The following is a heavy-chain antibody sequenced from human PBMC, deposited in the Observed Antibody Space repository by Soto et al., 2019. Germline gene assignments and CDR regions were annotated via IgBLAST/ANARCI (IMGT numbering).Heavy chain of an antibody. J-gene: IGHJ4*02. CDR2: FSGSNGVA. V-gene: IGHV3-23*01. D-gene: IGHD2-15*01. Sequence: EVQMLESGGYLVQPGGSLRVSCASGFTFSHYTMAWDRQAPGKGLEWVSGFSGSNGVAYYADSVKGRFTISRDNSKNTVFLQMNSLRAEDKAVYYCANGGLHGSIDGGLSDFHHWDQGTLVTVSS. CDR3: ANGGLHGSIDGGLSDFHH. CDR1: GFTFSHYT.